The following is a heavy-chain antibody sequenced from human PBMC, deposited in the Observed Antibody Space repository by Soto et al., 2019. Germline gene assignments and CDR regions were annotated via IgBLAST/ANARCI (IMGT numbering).Heavy chain of an antibody. Sequence: SETLSPPCPVSGGPISSNYWSWIRPPPGKGLEWIGYIYYSGSTNYNPSLKSRVTISVDTSKNQFSLKLSSVTAADTAVYYCAGEGRLSDLYYHSMHVWRPGTTV. D-gene: IGHD1-26*01. CDR2: IYYSGST. V-gene: IGHV4-59*01. CDR3: AGEGRLSDLYYHSMHV. J-gene: IGHJ6*02. CDR1: GGPISSNY.